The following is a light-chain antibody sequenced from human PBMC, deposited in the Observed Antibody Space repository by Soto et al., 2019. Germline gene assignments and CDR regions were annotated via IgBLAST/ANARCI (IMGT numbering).Light chain of an antibody. CDR3: QQRGNWPVLT. J-gene: IGKJ4*01. V-gene: IGKV3-11*01. Sequence: EIVLTQSQATLSLSPGERATLSCRSRQSVSNYLAGYQHKPCQAHRLLIYYASNMATGIPARFSGSASGTDFTLTISILESEDYAVYYCQQRGNWPVLTFGGGTKGEIK. CDR2: YAS. CDR1: QSVSNY.